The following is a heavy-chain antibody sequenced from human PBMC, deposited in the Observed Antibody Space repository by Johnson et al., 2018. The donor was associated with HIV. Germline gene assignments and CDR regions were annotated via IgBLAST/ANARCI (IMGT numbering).Heavy chain of an antibody. Sequence: DGGNKYYADSVRGRFTTSRDNAKNTLYLQVKSLRPEDTAVYYCAREGGVFDIWGQGTMVTVSS. D-gene: IGHD3-16*01. CDR3: AREGGVFDI. J-gene: IGHJ3*02. CDR2: DGGNK. V-gene: IGHV3-30*01.